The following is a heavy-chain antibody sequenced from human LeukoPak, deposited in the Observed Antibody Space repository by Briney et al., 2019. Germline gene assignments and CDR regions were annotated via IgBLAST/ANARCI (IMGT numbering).Heavy chain of an antibody. Sequence: PGRSLRLSCAASGFTFSSYGMHWVRQAPGKGLAWVAVIWYDGSYEYYVDSAKGRFTISRDNSKNTVYLQMNSLRAEDTAVYYCARAWGGYDSSFDYWGQGTLVTVSS. J-gene: IGHJ4*02. D-gene: IGHD5-12*01. CDR2: IWYDGSYE. CDR1: GFTFSSYG. V-gene: IGHV3-33*01. CDR3: ARAWGGYDSSFDY.